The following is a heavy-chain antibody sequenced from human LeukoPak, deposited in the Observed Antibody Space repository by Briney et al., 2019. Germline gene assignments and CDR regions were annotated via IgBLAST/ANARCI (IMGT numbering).Heavy chain of an antibody. D-gene: IGHD3-10*01. V-gene: IGHV5-51*01. CDR3: ARFSPPTFYYGSNPYYYYMDV. CDR1: GSTFTSYW. Sequence: GGSLKISGKGSGSTFTSYWIGWVRQLPGKGLEWMGIIYPGDSDTRYSPSFQGQVTISADKSISTAYLQWSSLKASDTAMYYCARFSPPTFYYGSNPYYYYMDVWGKGTTVTISS. CDR2: IYPGDSDT. J-gene: IGHJ6*03.